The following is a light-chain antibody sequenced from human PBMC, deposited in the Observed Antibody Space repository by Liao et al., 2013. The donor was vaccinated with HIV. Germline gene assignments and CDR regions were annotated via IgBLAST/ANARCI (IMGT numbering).Light chain of an antibody. CDR3: QTWDSRTYV. CDR1: NLGDKY. V-gene: IGLV3-1*01. Sequence: SYELTQPPSVSVSPGQTANITCSGDNLGDKYASWYQQKPGQSPVLVIYQDNKRPSGIPERYTGSNSGITATLTISRTQAIDEADYYCQTWDSRTYVFGTRTRVTVL. CDR2: QDN. J-gene: IGLJ1*01.